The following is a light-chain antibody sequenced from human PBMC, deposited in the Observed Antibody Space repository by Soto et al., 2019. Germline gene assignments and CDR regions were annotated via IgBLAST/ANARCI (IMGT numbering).Light chain of an antibody. CDR2: DAS. CDR1: QSVSSY. Sequence: EIVLTQSPATLSLSPGERATLSCRASQSVSSYLAWYQQKPGQAPRLLIYDASNRATGIPARFSGSGSGTDFARTISSIETEDFAVYYCQQRSNWPPITFGQGTRLEIK. CDR3: QQRSNWPPIT. J-gene: IGKJ5*01. V-gene: IGKV3-11*01.